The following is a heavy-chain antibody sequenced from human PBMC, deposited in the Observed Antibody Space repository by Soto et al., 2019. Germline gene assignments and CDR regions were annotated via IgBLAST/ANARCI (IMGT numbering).Heavy chain of an antibody. CDR1: GFTFSSYG. CDR2: ISYDGSNK. Sequence: GGSLRLSCAASGFTFSSYGMHWVRQAPGKGLEWVAVISYDGSNKYYADSVKGRFTISRDNSKNTLYLQMNSLRAEDTAVYYCAKDGNYYYDSSGYYYPYYFDYWGQGTLVTVSS. D-gene: IGHD3-22*01. J-gene: IGHJ4*02. CDR3: AKDGNYYYDSSGYYYPYYFDY. V-gene: IGHV3-30*18.